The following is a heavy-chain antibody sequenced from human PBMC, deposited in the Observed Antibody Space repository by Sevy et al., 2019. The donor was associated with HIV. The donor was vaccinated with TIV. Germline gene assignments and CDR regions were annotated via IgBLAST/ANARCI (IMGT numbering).Heavy chain of an antibody. D-gene: IGHD3-16*01. CDR2: ISASGGST. J-gene: IGHJ4*02. CDR3: AKPVYDYIWGSYDY. CDR1: GFTFSSYA. V-gene: IGHV3-23*01. Sequence: GGSLRLSCAASGFTFSSYAMSWVRQAPGKGLEWVSGISASGGSTYYAHSVKGRFTISRDNSKNTLYLQMNSLRDEDTAVYYCAKPVYDYIWGSYDYWGQGTLVTVSS.